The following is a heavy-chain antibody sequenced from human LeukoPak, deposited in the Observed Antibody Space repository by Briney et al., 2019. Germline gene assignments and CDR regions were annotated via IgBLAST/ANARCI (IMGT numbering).Heavy chain of an antibody. CDR2: IYFSGIT. D-gene: IGHD3-3*01. J-gene: IGHJ4*02. Sequence: SETLSLTCTVSGGSISSRSHYWAWIRPSPEKGLEWIATIYFSGITYYNHFLKNRVTISVDPSKDQFSLTLNSVTAADTAVYYCARHESVTAFGGATFDSWGQGVLVTVSS. CDR1: GGSISSRSHY. V-gene: IGHV4-39*01. CDR3: ARHESVTAFGGATFDS.